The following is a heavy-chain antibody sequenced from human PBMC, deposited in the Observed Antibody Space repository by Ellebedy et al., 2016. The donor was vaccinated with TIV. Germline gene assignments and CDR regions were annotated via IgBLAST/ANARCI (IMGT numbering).Heavy chain of an antibody. CDR1: GGTFSTYP. Sequence: ASVKVSCKASGGTFSTYPISWVRQAPGQGLEWMGRIIPVLGIPIYAQKFQGRVTITADKSTTTAYMDLSSRNSEDTAVYYCAAGNDGGWFDPWGQGTLVTVSS. V-gene: IGHV1-69*02. D-gene: IGHD1-1*01. CDR3: AAGNDGGWFDP. J-gene: IGHJ5*02. CDR2: IIPVLGIP.